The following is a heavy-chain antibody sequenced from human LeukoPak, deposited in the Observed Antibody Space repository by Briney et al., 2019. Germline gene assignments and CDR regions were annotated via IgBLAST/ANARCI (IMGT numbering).Heavy chain of an antibody. V-gene: IGHV3-11*01. D-gene: IGHD6-25*01. CDR2: ISSSGSTI. CDR1: GFTFSNYY. Sequence: GGSLRLSCAASGFTFSNYYMSWIRQAPGKGLEWVSYISSSGSTIYYADSVKGRFTISRDNAKNSLYLQMNSLRAEDTAVYYCARGVPAAYYYGMDVWGQGTTVTVSS. J-gene: IGHJ6*02. CDR3: ARGVPAAYYYGMDV.